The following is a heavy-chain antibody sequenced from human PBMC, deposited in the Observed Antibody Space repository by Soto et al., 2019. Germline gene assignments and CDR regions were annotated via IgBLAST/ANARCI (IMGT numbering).Heavy chain of an antibody. CDR1: GGSVSSRSYF. V-gene: IGHV4-39*01. CDR3: AIQLFIPGTPPNLFYP. Sequence: SETLSLTCTVSGGSVSSRSYFWGWIRQPPGKGLEWIGTIYYNGSTYYNPSLKSRVTLSVDTSKNQFSLKLTSVTASDTALYYCAIQLFIPGTPPNLFYPSGQRTLVPVSS. D-gene: IGHD2-15*01. CDR2: IYYNGST. J-gene: IGHJ5*02.